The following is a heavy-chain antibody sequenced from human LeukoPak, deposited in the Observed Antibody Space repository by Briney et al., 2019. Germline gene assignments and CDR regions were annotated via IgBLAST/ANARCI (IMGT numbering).Heavy chain of an antibody. J-gene: IGHJ5*02. CDR2: IYSSGNT. V-gene: IGHV4-39*07. CDR1: GASISSSNYY. Sequence: KPSETLSLTCAVSGASISSSNYYWGWVRQSPEKGLEWIGNIYSSGNTYYNASLKSRVTMYIDTSKNQFSLKLSSVTAADTALYYCARVPPGPGPTFWFDPWGQGTLVTVSS. CDR3: ARVPPGPGPTFWFDP.